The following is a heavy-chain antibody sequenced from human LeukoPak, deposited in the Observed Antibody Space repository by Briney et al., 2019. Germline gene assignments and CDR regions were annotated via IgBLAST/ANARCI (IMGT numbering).Heavy chain of an antibody. D-gene: IGHD3-10*01. CDR3: AREDASGSYYRSLDY. CDR2: ITISSRYI. CDR1: GFTFSTYT. V-gene: IGHV3-21*01. J-gene: IGHJ4*02. Sequence: GGSLRLSCAASGFTFSTYTMNWVRQAPGKGLEWVSSITISSRYIYYADSVKGRFTISRDNTKNSLFLHMNSLRAEDTAVYYCAREDASGSYYRSLDYWGQGTLVTVSS.